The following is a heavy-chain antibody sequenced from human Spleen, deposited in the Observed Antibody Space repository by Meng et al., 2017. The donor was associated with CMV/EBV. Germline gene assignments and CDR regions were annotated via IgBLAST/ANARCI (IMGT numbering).Heavy chain of an antibody. CDR3: ARDTAPFWSGYPSYYNGVDV. V-gene: IGHV1-18*01. Sequence: ASVKVSCKASGYTFTSYGISWVRQAPGQGLEWMGWISAYNGNTNYAQKLQGRVTMTTDTSTSTAYMELSSLRSEDTAVYYCARDTAPFWSGYPSYYNGVDVWGQGTTVTVSS. CDR1: GYTFTSYG. CDR2: ISAYNGNT. D-gene: IGHD3-3*01. J-gene: IGHJ6*02.